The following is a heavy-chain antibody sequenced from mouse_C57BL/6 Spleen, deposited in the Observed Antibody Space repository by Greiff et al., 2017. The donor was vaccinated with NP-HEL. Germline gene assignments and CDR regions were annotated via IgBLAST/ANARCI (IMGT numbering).Heavy chain of an antibody. V-gene: IGHV5-17*01. Sequence: EVKVVESGGGLVKPGGSLKLSCAASGFTFSDYGMHWVRQAPEKGLEWVAYISSGSSTIYYADTVKGRFTISRDNAKNTLFLQMISLRSEDTAMYYCARRDYYGSSYAMDYWGQGTSVTVSS. CDR3: ARRDYYGSSYAMDY. D-gene: IGHD1-1*01. CDR1: GFTFSDYG. CDR2: ISSGSSTI. J-gene: IGHJ4*01.